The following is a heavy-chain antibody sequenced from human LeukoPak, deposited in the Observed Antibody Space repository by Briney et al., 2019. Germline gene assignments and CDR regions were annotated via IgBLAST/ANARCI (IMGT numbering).Heavy chain of an antibody. V-gene: IGHV1-18*01. D-gene: IGHD2-15*01. J-gene: IGHJ4*02. CDR1: GYTFTSHG. CDR2: ISNSNGNT. CDR3: ARSCSAYSCYSPY. Sequence: ASVKVSCKASGYTFTSHGINWVRQAPGQGLEWMGWISNSNGNTNYAQKLQGRVTMTTDTSTSTAYMELRSLRSDDTAAYYCARSCSAYSCYSPYWGQGTLVTVSS.